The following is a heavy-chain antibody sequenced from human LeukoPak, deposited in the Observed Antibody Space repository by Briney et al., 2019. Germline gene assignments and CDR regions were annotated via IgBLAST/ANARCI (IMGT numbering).Heavy chain of an antibody. CDR1: GFTFSNFW. CDR2: MKQDGSEK. CDR3: ARAPYYSHVEFYFDY. D-gene: IGHD3-22*01. J-gene: IGHJ4*02. V-gene: IGHV3-7*03. Sequence: PGGSLRLSCTASGFTFSNFWMSWVRQAPGQGLEWVANMKQDGSEKYYVDSVKGRFTISRDNAKNSLYLQMNSLRAEDTAVYYCARAPYYSHVEFYFDYWGQGTLVTVSS.